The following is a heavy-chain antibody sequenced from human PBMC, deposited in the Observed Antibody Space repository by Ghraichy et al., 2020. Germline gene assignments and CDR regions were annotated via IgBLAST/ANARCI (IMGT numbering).Heavy chain of an antibody. CDR2: IYYSGST. Sequence: SQTLSLTCTVSGDSISSYFWSWIRQPPGKGLEWIGYIYYSGSTNYNPSLKSRGTISVDTSKNQFSLRLSSVTAADTAVYYCASNPLYYFGSGSYYPVWGQGTTVTVSS. J-gene: IGHJ6*02. D-gene: IGHD3-10*01. V-gene: IGHV4-59*01. CDR1: GDSISSYF. CDR3: ASNPLYYFGSGSYYPV.